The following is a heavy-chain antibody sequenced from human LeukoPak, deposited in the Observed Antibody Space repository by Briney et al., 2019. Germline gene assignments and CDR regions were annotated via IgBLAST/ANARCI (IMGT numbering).Heavy chain of an antibody. D-gene: IGHD4-17*01. CDR3: ARSPNTVTTSNLDY. Sequence: ASVKVSCKASGYTFTSYDINWVRQATGQGLEWMGWMNPNSGNTGYAQKFQGRVTMTRNTSISTAYMELSSLRSEDTAVYYCARSPNTVTTSNLDYWGQGTLVTVSS. V-gene: IGHV1-8*01. CDR1: GYTFTSYD. CDR2: MNPNSGNT. J-gene: IGHJ4*02.